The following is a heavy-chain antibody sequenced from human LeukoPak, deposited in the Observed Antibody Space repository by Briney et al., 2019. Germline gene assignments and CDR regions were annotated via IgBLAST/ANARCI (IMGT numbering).Heavy chain of an antibody. Sequence: SETLSLTCTVSGGSISSGDYYWSWIRQPPGKGLEWIGYIYYSGSTYYNPSLKSRVTISVDTSKNQFSLKLSSVTAADTAVYYCARWRTWFVFDIWGQGTMVTVSS. CDR3: ARWRTWFVFDI. CDR2: IYYSGST. CDR1: GGSISSGDYY. D-gene: IGHD3-10*01. J-gene: IGHJ3*02. V-gene: IGHV4-30-4*01.